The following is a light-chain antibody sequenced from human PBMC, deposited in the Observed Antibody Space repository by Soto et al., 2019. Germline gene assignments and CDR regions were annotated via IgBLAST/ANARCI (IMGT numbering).Light chain of an antibody. Sequence: SYELTQPPSVSGAPGPTATITCGGNNIGTKSVHWYQQKPGQAPVLVVFHDRDRPSGIPDRFSGSHSGNTATLNISRVEAGDEADYYCQVWDDNSDHTGVFGVGTKLTVL. J-gene: IGLJ3*02. CDR2: HDR. CDR3: QVWDDNSDHTGV. V-gene: IGLV3-21*02. CDR1: NIGTKS.